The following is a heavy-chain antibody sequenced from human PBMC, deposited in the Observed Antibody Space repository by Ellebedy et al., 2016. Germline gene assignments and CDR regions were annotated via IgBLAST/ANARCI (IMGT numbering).Heavy chain of an antibody. J-gene: IGHJ4*02. Sequence: GGSLRLSCAASGFPFSSYWMSWVRQAPGKGLEWVANIKQDGSEKSYVDSVKGRFTISRDNAKNTVYLQMNSLRVEDTAVYYCARVDWNYVRWYFDYWGQGTLVTVSS. D-gene: IGHD1-7*01. CDR3: ARVDWNYVRWYFDY. CDR1: GFPFSSYW. V-gene: IGHV3-7*01. CDR2: IKQDGSEK.